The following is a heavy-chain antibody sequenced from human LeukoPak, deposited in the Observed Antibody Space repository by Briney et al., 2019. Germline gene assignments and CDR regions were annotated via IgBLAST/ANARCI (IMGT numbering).Heavy chain of an antibody. V-gene: IGHV5-51*01. CDR3: ARPTREGNFDS. CDR1: GYRFTNFW. D-gene: IGHD2-15*01. J-gene: IGHJ4*02. Sequence: GASLNTSCKASGYRFTNFWIGWVRQMPEKGVGWMGIVHPSGSSTKYRRSLLGHVTISADRSINTPYLQWRRMSDPDGAIYSCARPTREGNFDSWGQGTLVTVSS. CDR2: VHPSGSST.